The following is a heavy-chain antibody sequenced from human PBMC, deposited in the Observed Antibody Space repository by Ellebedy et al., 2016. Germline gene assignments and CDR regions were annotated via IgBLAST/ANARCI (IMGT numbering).Heavy chain of an antibody. Sequence: GGSLRLSCRTSGFAFGDYAMTWSRQAPGKGLEWVGFIRNPPSGGTTEYAASVRGRFTISRDDSKSVAYLQMNSLKTEDTAVYYCSRRQSLDDYWGQGTLVTVSS. D-gene: IGHD5/OR15-5a*01. CDR3: SRRQSLDDY. V-gene: IGHV3-49*03. CDR2: IRNPPSGGTT. J-gene: IGHJ4*02. CDR1: GFAFGDYA.